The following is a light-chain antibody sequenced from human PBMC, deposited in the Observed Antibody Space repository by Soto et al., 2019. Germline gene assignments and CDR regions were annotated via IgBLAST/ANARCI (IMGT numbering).Light chain of an antibody. CDR2: GAS. Sequence: EIVLTQSPGTLSLSPGERAALSCRASQSVSSSYLAWYQQKPGQAPRLLIYGASSRATGIPDRFSCSGSGTDITLTISRLEPEDFAVDYCQQYGSSPALTFGGGTKVEMK. V-gene: IGKV3-20*01. CDR3: QQYGSSPALT. CDR1: QSVSSSY. J-gene: IGKJ4*01.